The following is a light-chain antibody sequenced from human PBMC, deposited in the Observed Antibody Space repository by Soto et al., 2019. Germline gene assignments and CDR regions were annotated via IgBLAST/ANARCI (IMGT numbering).Light chain of an antibody. V-gene: IGKV1-39*01. CDR2: VAS. J-gene: IGKJ4*01. CDR3: QQSSSTHPS. Sequence: DIQMTQSPSSLSASVGDRVTITCRASQSISSYLSWYQQKPGKAPKLLINVASTLQSGVPSRFSGSGSGTDFTHAISRLQPEDYATDYAQQSSSTHPSFGGGTWVEIK. CDR1: QSISSY.